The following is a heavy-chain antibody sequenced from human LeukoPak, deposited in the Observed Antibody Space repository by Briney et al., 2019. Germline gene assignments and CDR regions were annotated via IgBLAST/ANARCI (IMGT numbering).Heavy chain of an antibody. V-gene: IGHV3-73*01. Sequence: GGSLRLSCAASGFTFSGSAMHWVRQASGKGLEWVGRIRSKANSYATAYAASVKGRFTISRDDSKNKAYLQMNSLKTEDTAVYYCTRRMGSSWYNFHYYYGMDVWGQGTTVTVSS. CDR1: GFTFSGSA. CDR2: IRSKANSYAT. D-gene: IGHD6-13*01. J-gene: IGHJ6*02. CDR3: TRRMGSSWYNFHYYYGMDV.